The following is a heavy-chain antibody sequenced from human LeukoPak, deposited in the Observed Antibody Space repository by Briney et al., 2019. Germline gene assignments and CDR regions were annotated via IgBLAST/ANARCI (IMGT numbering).Heavy chain of an antibody. V-gene: IGHV4-59*10. CDR3: AREVARRLDY. CDR1: GGSFSGYY. Sequence: PSETLSLTCAVYGGSFSGYYWSWIRQPAGKGLEWIGRIYTSGSTNYNPSLKSRVTMSVDTSKNQFSLKLSSVTAADTAVYYCAREVARRLDYWGQGTLVTVSS. D-gene: IGHD2-15*01. J-gene: IGHJ4*02. CDR2: IYTSGST.